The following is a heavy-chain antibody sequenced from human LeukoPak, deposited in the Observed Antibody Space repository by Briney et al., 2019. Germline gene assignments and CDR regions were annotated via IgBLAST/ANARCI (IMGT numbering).Heavy chain of an antibody. Sequence: SETLSLTCTVSGDSISSYYWSWIRQPPGKGLEWIGYIHYSGSTNYNPSLKSRVTISVDTSKNQFSLKLSSVTAADTAVYYCARLVGATTPLDIWGQGTMVTVSS. V-gene: IGHV4-59*08. D-gene: IGHD1-26*01. J-gene: IGHJ3*02. CDR1: GDSISSYY. CDR2: IHYSGST. CDR3: ARLVGATTPLDI.